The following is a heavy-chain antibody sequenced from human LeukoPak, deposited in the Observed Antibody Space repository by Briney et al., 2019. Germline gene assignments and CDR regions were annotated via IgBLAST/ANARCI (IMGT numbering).Heavy chain of an antibody. D-gene: IGHD2-15*01. Sequence: GGSLRLSCVVSGYTFTNYWMSWVRQAPGKGLEWVANIGEDGSEKYHVDSVWGRFTISRDNAKNSLYLQMNSLRAEDTAVYYCVRDPTRAECRSGSCYLDYWGQGALVSVSS. CDR3: VRDPTRAECRSGSCYLDY. CDR1: GYTFTNYW. V-gene: IGHV3-7*03. CDR2: IGEDGSEK. J-gene: IGHJ4*02.